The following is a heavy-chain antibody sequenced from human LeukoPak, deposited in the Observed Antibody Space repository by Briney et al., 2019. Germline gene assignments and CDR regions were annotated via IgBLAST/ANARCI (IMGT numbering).Heavy chain of an antibody. CDR3: AKGLYYDSSGYSSGSDY. Sequence: GGSLRLSCAASGFTLSTYAMSWVRQTPGKGLEWVAATSSSDAGTYHADSVRGRFTISRDNSKNTLYLQMNSLRAEDAAVYFCAKGLYYDSSGYSSGSDYWGQGTLVTVSS. J-gene: IGHJ4*02. V-gene: IGHV3-23*01. D-gene: IGHD3-22*01. CDR2: TSSSDAGT. CDR1: GFTLSTYA.